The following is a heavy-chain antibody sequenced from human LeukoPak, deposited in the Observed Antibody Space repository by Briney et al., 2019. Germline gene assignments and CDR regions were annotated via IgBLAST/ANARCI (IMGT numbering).Heavy chain of an antibody. Sequence: GGSLRLSCAASGFTFDDYGMSWVRQAPGKGLEWVSGINWNGGSTGYADSVKGRFTISRDNAKNSLYLQMNSLRAEDTALYYCARGVSVEFWSGYRYFDYWGQGTLVTVSS. CDR1: GFTFDDYG. V-gene: IGHV3-20*04. CDR3: ARGVSVEFWSGYRYFDY. D-gene: IGHD3-3*01. J-gene: IGHJ4*02. CDR2: INWNGGST.